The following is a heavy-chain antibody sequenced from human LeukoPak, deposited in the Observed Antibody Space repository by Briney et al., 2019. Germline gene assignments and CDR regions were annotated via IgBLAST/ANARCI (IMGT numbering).Heavy chain of an antibody. CDR1: GFTFSDYY. V-gene: IGHV3-11*01. CDR2: ISSSGRTI. J-gene: IGHJ6*02. CDR3: ARECSGGSCYSLVEGYYYYGMDV. D-gene: IGHD2-15*01. Sequence: GGSLRLSCAASGFTFSDYYMSWIRQAPGKGLEWVSYISSSGRTIYYADSVKGRFTISRDNAKNSLYLQMNSLRAEDTAVYYCARECSGGSCYSLVEGYYYYGMDVWGQGTTVTVSS.